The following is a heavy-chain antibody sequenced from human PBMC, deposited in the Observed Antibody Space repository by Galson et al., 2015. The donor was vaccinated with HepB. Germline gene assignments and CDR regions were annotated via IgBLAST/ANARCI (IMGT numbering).Heavy chain of an antibody. CDR1: GGTFSSYT. V-gene: IGHV1-69*02. D-gene: IGHD6-13*01. Sequence: SVKVSCKASGGTFSSYTISWVRQAPGQGLEWMGRIIPILGIANYAQKFQGRVTITADKSTSTAYMELSSLRSEDTAVYYCARGGEQQLLNRWFDPWGQGTLVTVSS. CDR2: IIPILGIA. CDR3: ARGGEQQLLNRWFDP. J-gene: IGHJ5*02.